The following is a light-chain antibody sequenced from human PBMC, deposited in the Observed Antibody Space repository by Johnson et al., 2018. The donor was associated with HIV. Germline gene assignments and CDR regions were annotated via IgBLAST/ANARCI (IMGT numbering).Light chain of an antibody. Sequence: QSVLTQPPSVSAAPGQKVTIYCSGSSSNVGNNYISWYQQLPGTPPKIIIYDNNQRPLGIPARFSGSKSGTSATLDITGIQTGDGADYYCATWVNSMPPFYFFGTATKVTV. V-gene: IGLV1-51*01. CDR3: ATWVNSMPPFYF. CDR1: SSNVGNNY. CDR2: DNN. J-gene: IGLJ1*01.